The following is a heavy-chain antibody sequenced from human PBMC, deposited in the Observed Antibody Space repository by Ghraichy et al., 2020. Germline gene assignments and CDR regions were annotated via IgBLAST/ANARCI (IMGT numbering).Heavy chain of an antibody. J-gene: IGHJ4*02. Sequence: SETLSLICIVSGDSTNIHYWSWLRQPPGKGLEWIGYISHTGSTKYNPSFESRVTMSLDTPNTQFSLRLSSVTAADTAVYYCASGPIPYFDYWGQGTLVTVSS. CDR1: GDSTNIHY. V-gene: IGHV4-59*11. CDR2: ISHTGST. CDR3: ASGPIPYFDY. D-gene: IGHD2-21*01.